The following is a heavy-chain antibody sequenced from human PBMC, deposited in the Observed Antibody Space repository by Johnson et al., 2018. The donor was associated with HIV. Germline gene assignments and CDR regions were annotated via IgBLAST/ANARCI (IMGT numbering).Heavy chain of an antibody. J-gene: IGHJ3*02. CDR3: AKGGSSSTAFDI. V-gene: IGHV3-30-3*02. Sequence: QVQLVESGGGVVQPGGSLRLSCAASGFTFSSYWMSWVRQAPGKGLEWVAVISYDGSNKYYADSVKGRFTISRDNSKNTLYLQMNSLRAEDTAVYYCAKGGSSSTAFDIWGQGTMVTVSS. CDR2: ISYDGSNK. CDR1: GFTFSSYW. D-gene: IGHD6-6*01.